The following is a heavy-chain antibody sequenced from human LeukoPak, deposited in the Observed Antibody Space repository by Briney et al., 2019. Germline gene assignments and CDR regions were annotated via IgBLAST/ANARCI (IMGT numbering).Heavy chain of an antibody. J-gene: IGHJ4*02. V-gene: IGHV3-7*01. CDR2: IKQVGSEK. Sequence: GGSLRLTCAASGFSFSNFWMSWVRQAPGKGLEWVANIKQVGSEKYYVDSVKGRFTISRDNAKNSLYLQMNSLRAEDTAVYYCARAVTVDYWGQGTLVTVSS. CDR1: GFSFSNFW. CDR3: ARAVTVDY. D-gene: IGHD2-21*02.